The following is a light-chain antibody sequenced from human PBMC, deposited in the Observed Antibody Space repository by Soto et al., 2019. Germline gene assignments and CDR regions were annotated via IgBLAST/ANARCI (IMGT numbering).Light chain of an antibody. J-gene: IGKJ4*01. CDR3: QQYGKDGSLPLN. CDR1: QSVSSSY. Sequence: EIVLTQSPGTLSLSPGQRATLSCRASQSVSSSYLAWYQQKPSQAPRLLIYAASSRATGIPDRFTGSGSGTGFTLTISRLESEDFAVYYLQQYGKDGSLPLNFGGETKVQIK. CDR2: AAS. V-gene: IGKV3-20*01.